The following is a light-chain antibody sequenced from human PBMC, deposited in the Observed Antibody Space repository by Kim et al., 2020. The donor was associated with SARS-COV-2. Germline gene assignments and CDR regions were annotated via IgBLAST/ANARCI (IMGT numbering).Light chain of an antibody. CDR2: ATF. CDR1: QGISNY. CDR3: QNYNSAPMS. V-gene: IGKV1-27*01. J-gene: IGKJ2*03. Sequence: SSSVGDRVTHSCRASQGISNYLAWYQQKPGKVPKLLIYATFALQSGVPSRFSGSGSGTDFTLTISSLQPEDVATYFYQNYNSAPMSFGQGTKLEI.